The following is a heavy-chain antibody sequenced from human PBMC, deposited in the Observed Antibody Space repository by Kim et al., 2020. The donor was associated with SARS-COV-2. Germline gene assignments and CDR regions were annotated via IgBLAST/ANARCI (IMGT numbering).Heavy chain of an antibody. V-gene: IGHV3-48*03. CDR1: GFTFSSYE. CDR3: SRGRRGCSTVGFYYYMGV. J-gene: IGHJ6*03. CDR2: ISSHGTI. Sequence: GGSLRLSCAASGFTFSSYEMNWVRQPPGKGLEWVSYISSHGTIYYADSVKGRFTISRGNAKNSLFLQMNSMRAEDEAACYCSRGRRGCSTVGFYYYMGV. D-gene: IGHD3-16*01.